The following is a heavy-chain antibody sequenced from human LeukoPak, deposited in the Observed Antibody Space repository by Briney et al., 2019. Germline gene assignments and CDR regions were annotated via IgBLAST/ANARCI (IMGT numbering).Heavy chain of an antibody. Sequence: GGSLRLSCSTFGFTFGDHAMGWVRQAPGQGLEWVGFIRSKAYGGTTEYAASVSGRFTISREDSKSVAYLQMNSLKTEDTAVYFCARGPIHLWLHSGMDVWGQGTTVTVSS. CDR1: GFTFGDHA. CDR2: IRSKAYGGTT. D-gene: IGHD5-18*01. V-gene: IGHV3-49*04. J-gene: IGHJ6*02. CDR3: ARGPIHLWLHSGMDV.